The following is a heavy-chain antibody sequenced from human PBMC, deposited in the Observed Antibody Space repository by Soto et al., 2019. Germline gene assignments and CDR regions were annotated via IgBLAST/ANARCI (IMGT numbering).Heavy chain of an antibody. CDR1: GFTLGLYW. V-gene: IGHV3-7*01. D-gene: IGHD7-27*01. CDR3: AGMGLWGKLTDL. Sequence: PRRCLRPSCAASGFTLGLYWMGWVRQAPGKGLEWVANPKRDGSEKYFLESVKGRFTMSRDNGKNSFYLHVNYLRAEDTAVYVCAGMGLWGKLTDLWGQGTSVTVSS. J-gene: IGHJ4*01. CDR2: PKRDGSEK.